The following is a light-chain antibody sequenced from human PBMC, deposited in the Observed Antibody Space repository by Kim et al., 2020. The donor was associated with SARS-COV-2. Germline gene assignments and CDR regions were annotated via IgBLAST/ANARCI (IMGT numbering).Light chain of an antibody. J-gene: IGKJ1*01. CDR1: QSVSSSY. Sequence: EIVLTQSPCTLSLSPGERATISCRASQSVSSSYLAWYQQKPGQAPKLLIYGASSRDTGIPERFSGSGSGTDFTLTISRLEPEDFAVYYCQQYGSSPLTFGQGTKVDIK. CDR2: GAS. CDR3: QQYGSSPLT. V-gene: IGKV3-20*01.